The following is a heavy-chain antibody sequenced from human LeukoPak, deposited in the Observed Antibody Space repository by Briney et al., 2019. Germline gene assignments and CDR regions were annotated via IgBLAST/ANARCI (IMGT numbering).Heavy chain of an antibody. CDR1: GYTFTGYY. D-gene: IGHD2-2*01. V-gene: IGHV1-2*02. CDR2: INPNSGGT. Sequence: ASVKVSCKASGYTFTGYYMPWVRQAPGQGLEWMGWINPNSGGTNYAQKFQGRVTMTRDTSISTAYMELSRLRSDDTAVYYCARDPPDIVVVPAARDAYWGQGTLVTVSS. CDR3: ARDPPDIVVVPAARDAY. J-gene: IGHJ4*02.